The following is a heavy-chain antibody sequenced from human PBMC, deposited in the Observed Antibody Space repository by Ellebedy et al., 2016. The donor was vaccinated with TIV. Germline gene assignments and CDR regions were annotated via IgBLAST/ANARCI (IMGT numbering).Heavy chain of an antibody. D-gene: IGHD3-16*02. Sequence: SETLSLTXTASGGSISSYYWSWVRQPPGKGLEWIGYIHYSGSTSYNPSLKSRVNMSIDASKIQFSLMLRSVSAADTAVYYCARVSTNYYYGLDVWGQGTTVAVSS. CDR1: GGSISSYY. V-gene: IGHV4-59*13. J-gene: IGHJ6*02. CDR2: IHYSGST. CDR3: ARVSTNYYYGLDV.